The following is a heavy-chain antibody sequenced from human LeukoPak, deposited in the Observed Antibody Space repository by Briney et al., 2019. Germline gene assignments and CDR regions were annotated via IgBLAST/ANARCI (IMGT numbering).Heavy chain of an antibody. J-gene: IGHJ3*02. D-gene: IGHD3-16*01. CDR2: MNPNSGNT. CDR3: ARGGPGGAFDI. Sequence: GASVKVSCKASGYTFNNFNIDWVRQATGHGLEWMGWMNPNSGNTGYAQKFQGGVTMTRNTSITTAYMELSSLRSEDTAVYYCARGGPGGAFDIWGQGTMVTVSS. V-gene: IGHV1-8*01. CDR1: GYTFNNFN.